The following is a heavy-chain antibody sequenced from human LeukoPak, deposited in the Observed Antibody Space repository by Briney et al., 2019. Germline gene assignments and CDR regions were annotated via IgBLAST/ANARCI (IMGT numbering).Heavy chain of an antibody. Sequence: GGSLRLSCAASGFTFSSYEMNWVRQAPGKGLEWISYISSSSTTIHYADSVKGRFTISRDNAKNTLYLQMNSLRAEDTAVYYCARDGRAGAGFDYWGQGTLVTVSS. CDR2: ISSSSTTI. CDR3: ARDGRAGAGFDY. CDR1: GFTFSSYE. V-gene: IGHV3-48*03. J-gene: IGHJ4*02. D-gene: IGHD1-26*01.